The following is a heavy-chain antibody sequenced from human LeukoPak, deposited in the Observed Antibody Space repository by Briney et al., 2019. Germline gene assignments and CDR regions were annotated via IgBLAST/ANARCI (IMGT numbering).Heavy chain of an antibody. CDR3: ARVSPDYGGNYWIYYYYGMDV. V-gene: IGHV3-74*01. CDR1: GFTFSSYW. CDR2: INSDGSST. Sequence: GGSLRLSCAASGFTFSSYWMHWVRQAPGKGLVWVSRINSDGSSTGYADSVKGRSTISRDNAKNTPYLQMNSLRAEDTAVYYCARVSPDYGGNYWIYYYYGMDVWGQGTTVTVSS. D-gene: IGHD4-23*01. J-gene: IGHJ6*02.